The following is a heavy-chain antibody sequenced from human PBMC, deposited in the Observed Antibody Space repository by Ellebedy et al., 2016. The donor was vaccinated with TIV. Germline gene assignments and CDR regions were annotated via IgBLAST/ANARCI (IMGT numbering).Heavy chain of an antibody. D-gene: IGHD3-3*01. J-gene: IGHJ5*02. Sequence: ASVKVSCXASGYTFTSYDINWVRQATGQGLEWMGGFDPEDGETIYAQKFQGRVTMTEDTSTDTAYMELSSLRSEDTAVYYCATVSLDRTFTITGSGFDPWGQGTLVTVSS. V-gene: IGHV1-24*01. CDR3: ATVSLDRTFTITGSGFDP. CDR1: GYTFTSYD. CDR2: FDPEDGET.